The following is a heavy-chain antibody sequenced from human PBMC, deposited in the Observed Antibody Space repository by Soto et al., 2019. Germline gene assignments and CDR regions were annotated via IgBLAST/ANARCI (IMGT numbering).Heavy chain of an antibody. CDR3: AREGIAAAGSGDNWFDP. V-gene: IGHV4-31*03. D-gene: IGHD6-13*01. CDR1: GGSISSGGYY. CDR2: IYYSGST. J-gene: IGHJ5*02. Sequence: QVQLQESGPGLVKPSQTLSLTCTVSGGSISSGGYYWSWIRQHPGKGLEWIGYIYYSGSTNYNPSLKSRVTISVDTSKNQFSLKLSSVTAADTAVYYCAREGIAAAGSGDNWFDPWGQGTLVTVSS.